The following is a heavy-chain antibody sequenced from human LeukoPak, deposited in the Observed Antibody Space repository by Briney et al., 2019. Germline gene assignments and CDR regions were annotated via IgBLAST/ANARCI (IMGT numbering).Heavy chain of an antibody. CDR2: IYYSGST. V-gene: IGHV4-59*01. CDR1: GGSISSYY. J-gene: IGHJ4*02. D-gene: IGHD2-21*02. Sequence: SETLSLTCTVSGGSISSYYWSWIRQPPGKGLEWIGYIYYSGSTNYNPSLKSRVTISVDTSKSQFSLKLSSVTAADTAVYYCARYVVVTAYFDYWGQGTLVTVSS. CDR3: ARYVVVTAYFDY.